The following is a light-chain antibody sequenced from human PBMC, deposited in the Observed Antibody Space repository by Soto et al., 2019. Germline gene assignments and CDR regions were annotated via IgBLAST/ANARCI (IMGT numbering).Light chain of an antibody. CDR3: QQYNGYPWT. V-gene: IGKV1-5*01. CDR1: RRISSW. CDR2: DAS. Sequence: DIQMTQSPSTLSASVGDRVTITCRASRRISSWLAWYQQQPGKAPKHLVYDASTLQSGVPSRFSGNGSGTEFTLTISRLQPEDLATYFCQQYNGYPWTFGQGTRVGIK. J-gene: IGKJ1*01.